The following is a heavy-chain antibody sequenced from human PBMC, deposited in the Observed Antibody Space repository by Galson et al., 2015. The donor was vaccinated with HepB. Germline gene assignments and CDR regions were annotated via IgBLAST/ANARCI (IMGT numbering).Heavy chain of an antibody. CDR3: ARGQFALAAAGFDY. CDR2: IIPIFGTA. D-gene: IGHD6-13*01. J-gene: IGHJ4*02. CDR1: GGTFSSYA. Sequence: SVKVSCKASGGTFSSYAISWVRQAPGQGLEWMGGIIPIFGTANYAQKFQGRVTITADESTSTAYMELSSLKASDTAMYYCARGQFALAAAGFDYWGQGTLVTVSS. V-gene: IGHV1-69*13.